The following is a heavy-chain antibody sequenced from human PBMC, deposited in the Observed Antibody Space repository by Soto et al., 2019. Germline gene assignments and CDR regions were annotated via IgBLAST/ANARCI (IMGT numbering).Heavy chain of an antibody. CDR2: ISSSGSTI. Sequence: GGSLRLSCAASGFTFSSYEMNWGRQAPGKGLEWVSYISSSGSTIYYADSVKGRFTISRDNAKNSLYLQMNSLRAEDTAVYYCARGGCYYAFDIWGQGTMVTVSS. D-gene: IGHD1-26*01. J-gene: IGHJ3*02. CDR3: ARGGCYYAFDI. CDR1: GFTFSSYE. V-gene: IGHV3-48*03.